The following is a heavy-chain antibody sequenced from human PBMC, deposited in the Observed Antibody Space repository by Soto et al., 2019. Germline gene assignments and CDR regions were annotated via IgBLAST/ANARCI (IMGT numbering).Heavy chain of an antibody. V-gene: IGHV1-2*02. CDR1: GYTFTGYY. CDR3: ALSFSQTNIDV. Sequence: QVQLVQSGPEVGKPGASVKVSCKASGYTFTGYYLHWVRQAPGPGLEWMGYINPDSGRTRYAQKFQGTVTMTRDTSITTAYVEMSSMKYDDSAIFYCALSFSQTNIDVWGQGTTVIVSS. CDR2: INPDSGRT. J-gene: IGHJ6*01.